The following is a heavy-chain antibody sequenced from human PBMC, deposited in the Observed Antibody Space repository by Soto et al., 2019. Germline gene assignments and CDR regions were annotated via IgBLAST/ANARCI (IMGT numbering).Heavy chain of an antibody. Sequence: PSETLSLTCTVSGGSISSYYWSWIRQPPGKGLEWIGYIYYSGSTNYNPSLKSRVTISVDTSKNQFSLKLSSVTAADTAVYYCARGLIVGATPFDYWGQRTLVTVSS. J-gene: IGHJ4*02. CDR1: GGSISSYY. V-gene: IGHV4-59*01. CDR2: IYYSGST. D-gene: IGHD1-26*01. CDR3: ARGLIVGATPFDY.